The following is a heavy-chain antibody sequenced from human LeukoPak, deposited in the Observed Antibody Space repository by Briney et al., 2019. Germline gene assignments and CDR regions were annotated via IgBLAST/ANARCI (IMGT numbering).Heavy chain of an antibody. CDR2: ISYDGSNK. V-gene: IGHV3-30-3*01. CDR1: GFTFSSYA. J-gene: IGHJ4*02. D-gene: IGHD4-17*01. CDR3: ARAAWGDYPFDY. Sequence: GGSLRLSCAASGFTFSSYAMHWVRQAPGKGLEWVAVISYDGSNKYYADSVKGRFTISRDNSKNTLYLQMNSLRAEDTAVYYCARAAWGDYPFDYWGQGTLVTVSS.